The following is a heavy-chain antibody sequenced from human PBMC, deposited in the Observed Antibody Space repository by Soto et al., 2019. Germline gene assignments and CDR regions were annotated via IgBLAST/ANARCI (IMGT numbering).Heavy chain of an antibody. CDR1: GLTFSRYA. Sequence: PGGSLRLSCAASGLTFSRYAMSWVRQAPGKGLEWVSAISGSGGSTYYADSVKGRFTISRDNSKNTLYLQMNSLRADDTAVYYCAKANYPRDSYCGMDVWGQGTTVTVSS. J-gene: IGHJ6*02. V-gene: IGHV3-23*01. D-gene: IGHD1-7*01. CDR3: AKANYPRDSYCGMDV. CDR2: ISGSGGST.